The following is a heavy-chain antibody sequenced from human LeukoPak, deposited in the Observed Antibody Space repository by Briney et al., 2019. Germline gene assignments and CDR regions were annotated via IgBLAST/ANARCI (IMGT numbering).Heavy chain of an antibody. Sequence: SETLSLTCTVSGGSISSSSYYWGWIRQPPGKGLEWIGSIYYSGSTYYNPSLKSRVTISVDTSKNQFSLKLSSVTAADTAVYYCARETTNYYDSSGYYRTDWGQGTLVTVSS. V-gene: IGHV4-39*07. D-gene: IGHD3-22*01. J-gene: IGHJ4*02. CDR2: IYYSGST. CDR1: GGSISSSSYY. CDR3: ARETTNYYDSSGYYRTD.